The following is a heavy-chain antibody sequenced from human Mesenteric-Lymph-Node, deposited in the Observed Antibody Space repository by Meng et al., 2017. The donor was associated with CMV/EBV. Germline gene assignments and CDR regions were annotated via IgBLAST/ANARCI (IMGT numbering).Heavy chain of an antibody. Sequence: GESLKISCAASGFTVSSNYMSWVRQAPGKGLEWVSVIYSGGSTYYAESVKGRFTISRDNSKNTLYLQMNSLRAEDTAVYYCARDNPPDYWGQGTLVTVSS. CDR1: GFTVSSNY. CDR2: IYSGGST. CDR3: ARDNPPDY. J-gene: IGHJ4*02. V-gene: IGHV3-66*02.